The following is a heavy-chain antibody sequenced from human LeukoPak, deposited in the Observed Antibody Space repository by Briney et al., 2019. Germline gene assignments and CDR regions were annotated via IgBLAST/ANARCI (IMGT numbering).Heavy chain of an antibody. CDR3: ARASVENTLRIDDY. D-gene: IGHD2-15*01. CDR1: GYTFTSYY. Sequence: ASVKVSCKASGYTFTSYYIHWVRQAPGQGLEWMGWINPNSGGTNYAQKFQGRVTMTRDTSISTAYMELSRLRSDDTAVYYCARASVENTLRIDDYWGQGTLVTVSS. CDR2: INPNSGGT. V-gene: IGHV1-2*02. J-gene: IGHJ4*02.